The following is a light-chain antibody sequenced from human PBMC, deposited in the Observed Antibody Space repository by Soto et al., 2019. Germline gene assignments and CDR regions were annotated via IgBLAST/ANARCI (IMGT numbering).Light chain of an antibody. CDR2: SNN. V-gene: IGLV1-44*01. J-gene: IGLJ7*01. CDR3: AAWDASLNGRV. CDR1: SSNIRSNT. Sequence: QSVLTQPPSASGTPGQRVTISCSGSSSNIRSNTVNWYQQLPGTAPKLLIYSNNQRPSGVPARFSGSKSGTSASLAISGLQSGDEADYYCAAWDASLNGRVFGGGTQVTVL.